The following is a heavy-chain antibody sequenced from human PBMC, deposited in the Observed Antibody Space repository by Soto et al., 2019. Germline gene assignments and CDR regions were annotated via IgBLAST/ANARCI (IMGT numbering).Heavy chain of an antibody. J-gene: IGHJ3*02. CDR1: GGSISSSSYY. V-gene: IGHV4-39*01. CDR2: IYYSGST. CDR3: ARRTTYYYDSSGYYEDDAFDI. D-gene: IGHD3-22*01. Sequence: QLQLQESGPGLVKPSETLSLTCTVSGGSISSSSYYWGWIRQPPGKGLEWIGSIYYSGSTYYNPSLKSRVTISVDTSKNQFSLKLSSVTAADTAVYYCARRTTYYYDSSGYYEDDAFDIWGQGTMVTVSS.